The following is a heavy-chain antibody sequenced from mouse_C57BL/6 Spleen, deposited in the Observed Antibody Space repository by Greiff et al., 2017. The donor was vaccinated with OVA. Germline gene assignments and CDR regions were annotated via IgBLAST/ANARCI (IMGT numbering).Heavy chain of an antibody. CDR3: VYGTVGYYGDY. D-gene: IGHD1-1*01. CDR2: IYPGSGST. CDR1: GYTFTSYW. Sequence: VQLQQSGAELVKPGASVKLSCKASGYTFTSYWITWVKQRPGQGLEWIGDIYPGSGSTNYNEKFKSKATLTVDTSSSTAYMQLSSLTSEDSAVYDCVYGTVGYYGDYWGQGTTLTVSS. V-gene: IGHV1-55*01. J-gene: IGHJ2*01.